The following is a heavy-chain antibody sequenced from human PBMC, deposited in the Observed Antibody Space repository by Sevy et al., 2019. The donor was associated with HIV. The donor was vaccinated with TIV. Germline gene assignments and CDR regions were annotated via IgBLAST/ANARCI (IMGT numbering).Heavy chain of an antibody. V-gene: IGHV1-2*06. CDR1: GYTFTGYY. CDR2: INPNSGGT. CDR3: ARAVGLTTVLTVFDY. Sequence: ASVKVSCKASGYTFTGYYMHWVRQAPGQGLEWMGRINPNSGGTNYAQKFQGRVTMTRDTSISTAYMERSRLRSDDTAVYYCARAVGLTTVLTVFDYWGQGTLVTVSS. J-gene: IGHJ4*02. D-gene: IGHD4-17*01.